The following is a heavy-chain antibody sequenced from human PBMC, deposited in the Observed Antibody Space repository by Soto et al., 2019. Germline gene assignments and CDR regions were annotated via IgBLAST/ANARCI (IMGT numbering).Heavy chain of an antibody. V-gene: IGHV3-64*01. Sequence: EVQLVESGGGLVQPGGSLRLSCATSGFTFSTYAMHWVRQAPGKGLEYVSAISSNGRSTYYANSVKGRFTISRDNSKNTLDLQMDSLRAEDMAVYYCASDGCTNGVCYAPSDYWGQGTLVTVSS. J-gene: IGHJ4*02. CDR3: ASDGCTNGVCYAPSDY. CDR1: GFTFSTYA. CDR2: ISSNGRST. D-gene: IGHD2-8*01.